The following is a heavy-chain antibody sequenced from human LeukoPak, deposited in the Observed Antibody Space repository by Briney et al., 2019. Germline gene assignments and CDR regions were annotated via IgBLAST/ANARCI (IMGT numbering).Heavy chain of an antibody. CDR3: ARGEYSYVNFDY. V-gene: IGHV4-39*01. Sequence: SETLSLTCTVSGGSISSSSYYWGWIRQPPGKGLEWIGSIYYSGSTYYNLSLKSRVTISVDTSKNQFSLKLSSVTAADTAVYYCARGEYSYVNFDYWGQGTLVTVSS. D-gene: IGHD5-18*01. CDR1: GGSISSSSYY. CDR2: IYYSGST. J-gene: IGHJ4*02.